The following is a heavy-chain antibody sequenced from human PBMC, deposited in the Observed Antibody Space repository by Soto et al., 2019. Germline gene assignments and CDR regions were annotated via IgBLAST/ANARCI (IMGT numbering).Heavy chain of an antibody. D-gene: IGHD2-2*01. CDR1: GFTFSSYA. J-gene: IGHJ4*02. Sequence: AGGSLRLSCSASGFTFSSYAVHWVRQAPGKGLEYVSAISSNGGSTYYADSVKGRFTISRDNSKNTLYLQMSSLRAEDTAVYYCVSDIVVVPASIARYKDYWGQGTLVTVSS. CDR3: VSDIVVVPASIARYKDY. V-gene: IGHV3-64D*08. CDR2: ISSNGGST.